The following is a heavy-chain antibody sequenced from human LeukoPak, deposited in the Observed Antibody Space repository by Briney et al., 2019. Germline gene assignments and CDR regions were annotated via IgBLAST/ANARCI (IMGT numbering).Heavy chain of an antibody. D-gene: IGHD6-6*01. J-gene: IGHJ4*02. V-gene: IGHV1-69*04. CDR2: IIPILGIA. Sequence: GASVKVSCKASGGTFSSYAISWVRQAPGQGLEWMGRIIPILGIANYAQKFQGRVTITADKSTSTAYMELSSLRSEDTAVYYCARDAEKYSSSSTDYWGQGTLVTVSS. CDR3: ARDAEKYSSSSTDY. CDR1: GGTFSSYA.